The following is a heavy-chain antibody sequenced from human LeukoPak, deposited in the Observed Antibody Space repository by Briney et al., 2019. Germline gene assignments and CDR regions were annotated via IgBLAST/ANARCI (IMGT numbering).Heavy chain of an antibody. Sequence: GGSLRLSCAASGFTFSSYSMNWVRQAPGKGLEWVSCISTGGTYIYYADSVKGRFTISRDNAKNSLYLQMNSLRADDTAVYYCARDVGAVRGEVYFDYWGQGTLVTVSS. CDR3: ARDVGAVRGEVYFDY. CDR2: ISTGGTYI. D-gene: IGHD3-10*01. J-gene: IGHJ4*02. CDR1: GFTFSSYS. V-gene: IGHV3-21*01.